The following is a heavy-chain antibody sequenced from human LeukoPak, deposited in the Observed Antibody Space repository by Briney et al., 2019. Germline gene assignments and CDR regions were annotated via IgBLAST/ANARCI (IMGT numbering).Heavy chain of an antibody. CDR1: GGTFSSYA. CDR2: IHPNSGGT. V-gene: IGHV1-2*02. CDR3: ARDPLSNSWYYFDY. D-gene: IGHD2-2*01. Sequence: ASVKVSCKASGGTFSSYAISWVRQAPGQGLEWMGWIHPNSGGTNYAQSLQGRVTMTRDRSISTAYMELSRLTSDDTAVYYCARDPLSNSWYYFDYWGQGTLVTVSS. J-gene: IGHJ4*02.